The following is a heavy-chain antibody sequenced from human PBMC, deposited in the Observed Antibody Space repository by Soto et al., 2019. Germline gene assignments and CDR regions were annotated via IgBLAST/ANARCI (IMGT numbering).Heavy chain of an antibody. J-gene: IGHJ4*02. CDR2: ISSSSSYT. D-gene: IGHD3-10*01. Sequence: PGGSLRLSCASSGFTFSDYYMSWIRQAPGKGLEWVSYISSSSSYTNYADSVKGRFTISRDNAKNSLYLQMNSLRAEDTAVYYCARATGRFGESFDYWGQGTLVTVSS. CDR1: GFTFSDYY. CDR3: ARATGRFGESFDY. V-gene: IGHV3-11*05.